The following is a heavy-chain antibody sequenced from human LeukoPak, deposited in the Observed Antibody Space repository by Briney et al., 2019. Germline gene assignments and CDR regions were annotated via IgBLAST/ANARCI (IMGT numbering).Heavy chain of an antibody. D-gene: IGHD6-19*01. CDR2: ISYDGSNK. J-gene: IGHJ4*02. CDR1: GFTFSSYG. CDR3: AKVASSGWYASGGFDY. Sequence: PGRSLRLSCAASGFTFSSYGMHWVRQAPGKGLEWVAVISYDGSNKYYADSVKGRFTISRDNSKNTLYLQVNSLRAEDTAVYYCAKVASSGWYASGGFDYWGQGTLVTVSS. V-gene: IGHV3-30*18.